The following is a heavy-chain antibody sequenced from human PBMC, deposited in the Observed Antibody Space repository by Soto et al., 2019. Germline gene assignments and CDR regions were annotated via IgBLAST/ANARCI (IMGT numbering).Heavy chain of an antibody. D-gene: IGHD1-26*01. Sequence: PGGSLRLSCAASGFTFSSYGMHWVRQAPGKGLEWVAVISYDGSNKYYADSVKGRFTISRDNSKNTLYLQMNSLRAEDTAVYYCAKPFRISSIVGATTSYRGDWFDPWGQGTLVTVSS. CDR1: GFTFSSYG. V-gene: IGHV3-30*18. J-gene: IGHJ5*02. CDR3: AKPFRISSIVGATTSYRGDWFDP. CDR2: ISYDGSNK.